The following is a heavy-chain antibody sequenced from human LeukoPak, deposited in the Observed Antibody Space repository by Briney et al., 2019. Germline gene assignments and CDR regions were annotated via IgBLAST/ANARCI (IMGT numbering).Heavy chain of an antibody. D-gene: IGHD2-2*02. CDR3: ARDIGDCSSLSCYNHYYYMDV. Sequence: GSLRLSCAASGFTFRSYSIHWVRQAPGKGLEWVTVVSADGRTQIYSDSVKGRFTVSRDNSLNTLHLQMNSLKTEDTAVYYCARDIGDCSSLSCYNHYYYMDVWGKGTTVTVSS. CDR1: GFTFRSYS. V-gene: IGHV3-30*03. J-gene: IGHJ6*03. CDR2: VSADGRTQ.